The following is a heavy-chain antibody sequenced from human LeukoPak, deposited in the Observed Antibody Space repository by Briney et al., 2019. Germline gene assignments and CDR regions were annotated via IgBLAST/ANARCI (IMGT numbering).Heavy chain of an antibody. J-gene: IGHJ4*02. CDR2: IWYDGSNK. V-gene: IGHV3-33*01. Sequence: GGSLRLSCAASGFTFRNYGMHWVRQAPGKGLEWVALIWYDGSNKYYTDSVKGRFTISRDNSKNTLYLQMNSLRGEDTAVYYCARDRAAPNFDYWGQGTLVTVSS. D-gene: IGHD6-13*01. CDR1: GFTFRNYG. CDR3: ARDRAAPNFDY.